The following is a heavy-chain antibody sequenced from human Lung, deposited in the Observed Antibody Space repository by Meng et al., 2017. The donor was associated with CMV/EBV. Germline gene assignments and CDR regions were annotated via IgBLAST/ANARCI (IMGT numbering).Heavy chain of an antibody. CDR1: GYTLTELS. V-gene: IGHV1-24*01. CDR2: FDTEDGET. D-gene: IGHD3-22*01. Sequence: ASVXVSXKVSGYTLTELSRHWVRPAPGKGLEWVGGFDTEDGETIYEQHFQGRVTMTEDTSTDTAYIELSSLTSEETAVYYFATGHYDSRGYYSRILVYWGQGXLVTVSS. J-gene: IGHJ4*02. CDR3: ATGHYDSRGYYSRILVY.